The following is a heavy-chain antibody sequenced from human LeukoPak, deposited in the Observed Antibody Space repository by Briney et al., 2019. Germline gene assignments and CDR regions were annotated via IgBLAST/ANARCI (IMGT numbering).Heavy chain of an antibody. CDR1: GFTFGDYA. CDR3: AKGAGYGSGTYSED. J-gene: IGHJ4*02. V-gene: IGHV3-23*01. CDR2: ISGSGLNT. Sequence: QPGGSLRLSCTASGFTFGDYAMNWFRQAPGRGLEWVSGISGSGLNTYYADSVKGRFTSSRDNSKNMLYLQMNSLRAEDTAVYYCAKGAGYGSGTYSEDWGQGILVTVSS. D-gene: IGHD3-10*01.